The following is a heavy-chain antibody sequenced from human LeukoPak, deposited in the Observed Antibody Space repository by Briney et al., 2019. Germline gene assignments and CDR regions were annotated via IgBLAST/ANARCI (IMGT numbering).Heavy chain of an antibody. Sequence: SVKVSCKASGGTFSSYAISWVRQAPGQGLEWMGRIIPILGIANYAQRFQGRVTITADKSTSTAYMELSSLRSEDTAVYYCARTYYDILTGYYVGGYFDYWGQGTLVTVSS. V-gene: IGHV1-69*04. CDR2: IIPILGIA. D-gene: IGHD3-9*01. J-gene: IGHJ4*02. CDR1: GGTFSSYA. CDR3: ARTYYDILTGYYVGGYFDY.